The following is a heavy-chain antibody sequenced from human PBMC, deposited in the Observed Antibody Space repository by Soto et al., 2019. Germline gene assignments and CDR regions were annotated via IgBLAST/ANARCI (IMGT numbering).Heavy chain of an antibody. CDR2: IIPIFGTA. V-gene: IGHV1-69*01. CDR3: ARDGGRHSGGIDY. CDR1: GGTFSSYS. J-gene: IGHJ4*02. D-gene: IGHD1-26*01. Sequence: QVQLVQSGAEVKKPGSSVQVSCKASGGTFSSYSINWVRQAPGQGLEWMGEIIPIFGTANYAQKFQGRVTITADESTSTAYMELSSLRSEDTAVYYGARDGGRHSGGIDYWGQGTLVTVSS.